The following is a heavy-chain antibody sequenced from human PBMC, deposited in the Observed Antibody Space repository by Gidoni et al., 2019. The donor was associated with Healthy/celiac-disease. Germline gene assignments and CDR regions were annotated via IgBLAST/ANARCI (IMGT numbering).Heavy chain of an antibody. Sequence: EVQLVQSGAEVKKPGESLKISCKGSGYSFTSYWIGWVRQMPGKGLEWMGIIYPGDSDTRYSPSFQGQVTISADKSISTAYLQWSSLKASDTAMYYCARQRHSSGWYNYYYMDVWGKGTTVTVSS. CDR1: GYSFTSYW. J-gene: IGHJ6*03. CDR3: ARQRHSSGWYNYYYMDV. V-gene: IGHV5-51*01. CDR2: IYPGDSDT. D-gene: IGHD6-19*01.